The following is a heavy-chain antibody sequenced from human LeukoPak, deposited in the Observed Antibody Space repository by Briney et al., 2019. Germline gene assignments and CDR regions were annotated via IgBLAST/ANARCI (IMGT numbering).Heavy chain of an antibody. CDR3: ARHRNYYDSSGYYHYFDY. D-gene: IGHD3-22*01. Sequence: SETLSLTCTVSGGSISSYYWSWIWQPPGKGLEWIGYIYYSGNTNYNPSLKSRVTISVDTSKNQFSLKVSSVTAADTAVYYCARHRNYYDSSGYYHYFDYWGQGTLVTVSS. J-gene: IGHJ4*02. CDR2: IYYSGNT. CDR1: GGSISSYY. V-gene: IGHV4-59*08.